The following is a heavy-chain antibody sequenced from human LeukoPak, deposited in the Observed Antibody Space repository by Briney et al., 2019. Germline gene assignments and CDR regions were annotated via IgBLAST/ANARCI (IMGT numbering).Heavy chain of an antibody. Sequence: SETLSLTCTVSGGSISSYYWSWIRQPAGKGLEWIGRIYTSGSTNYNPSLKSRVTMSVDTSKNQFSLRLSSVTAADTAVYYCARDAGTSYHYYYYYGMDVWGQGTTVTVSS. J-gene: IGHJ6*02. CDR2: IYTSGST. CDR3: ARDAGTSYHYYYYYGMDV. CDR1: GGSISSYY. V-gene: IGHV4-4*07. D-gene: IGHD1-1*01.